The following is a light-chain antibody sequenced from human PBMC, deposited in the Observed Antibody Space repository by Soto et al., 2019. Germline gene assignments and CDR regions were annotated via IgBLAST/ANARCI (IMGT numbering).Light chain of an antibody. CDR2: GAS. CDR1: QSVSSN. Sequence: EIVMTQSPATLSVSPGERATLSCRASQSVSSNLAWYQQKPGQAPRLLIYGASTRATGIPARFSGGGSGTDFTLTISSLEPEDFAVYYCQQRSNWPPWTFGQGTKVDI. CDR3: QQRSNWPPWT. V-gene: IGKV3-11*01. J-gene: IGKJ1*01.